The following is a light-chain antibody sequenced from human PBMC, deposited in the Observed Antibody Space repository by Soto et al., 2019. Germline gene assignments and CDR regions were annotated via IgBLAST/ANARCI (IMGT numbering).Light chain of an antibody. CDR2: KVS. Sequence: DVVMTQSPLSLPVILGQPASISCRSSQSLVHSDGSTYLHWFQQRPGQSPRRLIYKVSNREYGVPDRFKGSGSGSDFTLEISRLEAEHVGVYYCMQGTHWPRTFGQGTKVEIK. J-gene: IGKJ1*01. CDR1: QSLVHSDGSTY. V-gene: IGKV2-30*02. CDR3: MQGTHWPRT.